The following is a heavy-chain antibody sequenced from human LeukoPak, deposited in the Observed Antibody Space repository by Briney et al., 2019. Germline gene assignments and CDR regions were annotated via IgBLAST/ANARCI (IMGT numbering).Heavy chain of an antibody. CDR1: GDSVSSNSAA. J-gene: IGHJ3*02. CDR3: AREFEHQLAYDAFNI. D-gene: IGHD6-13*01. CDR2: TYYRSKWYN. Sequence: SQTLSLTCAISGDSVSSNSAAWNWIRQSTSRGLEWLGRTYYRSKWYNDYAVSVNSRMTINTDTSKNQFSLQLNSVTPEDTAVYYCAREFEHQLAYDAFNIWGQGTMVTVSS. V-gene: IGHV6-1*01.